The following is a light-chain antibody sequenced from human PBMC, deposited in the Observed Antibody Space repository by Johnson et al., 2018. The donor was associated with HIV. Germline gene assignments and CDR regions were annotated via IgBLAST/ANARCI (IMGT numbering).Light chain of an antibody. CDR2: EKN. CDR3: GTWDSSLSAGDV. J-gene: IGLJ1*01. V-gene: IGLV1-51*02. CDR1: SSNVGNNY. Sequence: QSVLSQPPSVSAAPGQKVTISCSGTSSNVGNNYVSWYQQFPGTAPKLLIYEKNKRPSGIPDRFSGSKSGTSATLGITGLQTGDEADYYCGTWDSSLSAGDVFGTGTKVTVL.